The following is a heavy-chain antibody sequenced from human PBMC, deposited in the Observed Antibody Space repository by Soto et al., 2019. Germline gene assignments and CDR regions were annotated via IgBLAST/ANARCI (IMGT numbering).Heavy chain of an antibody. CDR3: ARDRYYYDSSGYYWPYYYYYGMDV. CDR2: INPNSGGT. CDR1: GYTFTGYY. V-gene: IGHV1-2*04. D-gene: IGHD3-22*01. Sequence: GASVKVSCKASGYTFTGYYMHWVRQAPGQGLEWMGWINPNSGGTNYAQKFQGWVTMTRDTSISTAYMELSRLRSDDTAVYYCARDRYYYDSSGYYWPYYYYYGMDVWGQGTTVTVSS. J-gene: IGHJ6*02.